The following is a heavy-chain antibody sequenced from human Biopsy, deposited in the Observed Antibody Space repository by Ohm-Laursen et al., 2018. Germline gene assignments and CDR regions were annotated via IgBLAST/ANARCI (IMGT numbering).Heavy chain of an antibody. J-gene: IGHJ5*02. V-gene: IGHV1-8*01. CDR1: GYTFTSYD. Sequence: EASVKVSCKVSGYTFTSYDITWVQQASGQGPEWIGWLNPVSGNSNFGQKFRGRVTVTSDTSISTAYMELSGLTSDDTATYYCGRAVRNQLLTDPWGQGTLVTVTS. D-gene: IGHD1-7*01. CDR2: LNPVSGNS. CDR3: GRAVRNQLLTDP.